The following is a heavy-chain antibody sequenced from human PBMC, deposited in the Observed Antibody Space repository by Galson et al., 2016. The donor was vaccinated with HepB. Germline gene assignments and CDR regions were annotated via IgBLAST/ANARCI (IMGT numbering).Heavy chain of an antibody. J-gene: IGHJ3*01. D-gene: IGHD1-26*01. V-gene: IGHV3-11*06. CDR2: ISPTSNDI. CDR3: ASPSGRFSVHTFDL. CDR1: GFTFSDYY. Sequence: SLRLSCAASGFTFSDYYMSWIRQAPGKGLEWVSYISPTSNDINFADSVVGRFSISRDHAKNSLYLQMNTLGAEDTAVYYCASPSGRFSVHTFDLWGQGTMVTVSS.